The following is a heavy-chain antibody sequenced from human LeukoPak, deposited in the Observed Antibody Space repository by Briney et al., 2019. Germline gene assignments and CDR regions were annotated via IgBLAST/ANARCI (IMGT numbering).Heavy chain of an antibody. CDR1: GYSISSGYY. J-gene: IGHJ6*03. CDR3: ARVPAAYRYYYYYYMDV. V-gene: IGHV4-38-2*02. Sequence: PSETLSLTCTVSGYSISSGYYWGWIRQPPGKGLEWTGSIDHSGSTYYNPSLKSRITISVDTSKNQFSLKLSSVTAADTAVYYCARVPAAYRYYYYYYMDVWGKGTTVTISS. CDR2: IDHSGST. D-gene: IGHD2-2*01.